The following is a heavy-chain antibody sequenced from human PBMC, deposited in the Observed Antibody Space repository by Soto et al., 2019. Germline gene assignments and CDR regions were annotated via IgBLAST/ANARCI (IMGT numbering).Heavy chain of an antibody. J-gene: IGHJ6*02. D-gene: IGHD3-3*01. V-gene: IGHV3-23*01. CDR2: ISGSGGST. CDR3: AKGNNFGVVIIPVGYYYGMDV. Sequence: GGSLRLSCAASGFTFSSYAMSWVRQAPGKGLEWVSAISGSGGSTYYAESVKGRFTISRDNSKNKLYLQMNSLRAEDTAVYYCAKGNNFGVVIIPVGYYYGMDVWGQGTTVTVSS. CDR1: GFTFSSYA.